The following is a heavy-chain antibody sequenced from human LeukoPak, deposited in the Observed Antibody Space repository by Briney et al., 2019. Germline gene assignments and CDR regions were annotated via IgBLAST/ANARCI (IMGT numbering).Heavy chain of an antibody. CDR2: INHSGST. V-gene: IGHV4-34*01. Sequence: PSETPSLTGAVYGGSFSGYYWSWIRQPPGKGLEWIGEINHSGSTNYNPSLKSRVTISVDTSKNQFSLKLSSVTAADTAVYYCAREFGHSSSWPFDYWGQGTLVTVSS. J-gene: IGHJ4*02. D-gene: IGHD6-13*01. CDR3: AREFGHSSSWPFDY. CDR1: GGSFSGYY.